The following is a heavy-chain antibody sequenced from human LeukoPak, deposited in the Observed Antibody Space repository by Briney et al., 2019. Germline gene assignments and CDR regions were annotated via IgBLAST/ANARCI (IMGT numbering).Heavy chain of an antibody. CDR1: GYTFTSYG. V-gene: IGHV1-18*01. CDR3: ARAGTTDRGSGNLQFDY. CDR2: ISAYNGNT. D-gene: IGHD4-17*01. J-gene: IGHJ4*02. Sequence: ASVKVSCKASGYTFTSYGISWVRQAPGQGLEWMGWISAYNGNTNYAQKLQGRVTITADKSTSTAYMELSSLRSEDTAVYYCARAGTTDRGSGNLQFDYWGQGTLVTVSS.